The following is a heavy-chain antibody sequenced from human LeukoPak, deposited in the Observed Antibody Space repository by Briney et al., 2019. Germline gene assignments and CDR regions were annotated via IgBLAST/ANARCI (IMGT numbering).Heavy chain of an antibody. CDR2: ISSSSSTI. CDR1: GFTFSSYS. D-gene: IGHD3-22*01. Sequence: PGGSLRLSCAASGFTFSSYSMNWVRQAPGKGLEWVSYISSSSSTIYYADSVKGRFTISRDNAKNSLYLQMNSLRAEDTAVYYCARELHKRNCDSSTYYGYWGQGTLVTVSS. CDR3: ARELHKRNCDSSTYYGY. V-gene: IGHV3-48*01. J-gene: IGHJ4*02.